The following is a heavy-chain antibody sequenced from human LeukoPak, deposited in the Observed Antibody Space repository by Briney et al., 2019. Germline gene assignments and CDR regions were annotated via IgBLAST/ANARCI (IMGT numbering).Heavy chain of an antibody. Sequence: GGSLRLSCAASGFSFSSYAMSWVRQAPGKGLEWVSVISGGGGSTYYADSVKGRFTISRDNSKNTLYLQMNSLRAEDTAVYYGAKDDRYYYDSSGYYQTWGQGTLVTVSS. CDR2: ISGGGGST. CDR1: GFSFSSYA. J-gene: IGHJ5*02. D-gene: IGHD3-22*01. V-gene: IGHV3-23*01. CDR3: AKDDRYYYDSSGYYQT.